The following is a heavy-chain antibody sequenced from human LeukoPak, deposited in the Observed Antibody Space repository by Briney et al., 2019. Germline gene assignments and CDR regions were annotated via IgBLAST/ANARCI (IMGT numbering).Heavy chain of an antibody. V-gene: IGHV3-23*01. CDR1: GFTFSSYA. D-gene: IGHD1-26*01. CDR2: ISGSGGST. J-gene: IGHJ4*02. CDR3: AKHRGIVGVSRFDY. Sequence: PGGSLRLSCAASGFTFSSYAMSWVRQAPGKGLEWVSAISGSGGSTYYADSVKGRFTISRDNSKNTVYLQMNSLRAEDTAVYYCAKHRGIVGVSRFDYWGQGTLVTVSS.